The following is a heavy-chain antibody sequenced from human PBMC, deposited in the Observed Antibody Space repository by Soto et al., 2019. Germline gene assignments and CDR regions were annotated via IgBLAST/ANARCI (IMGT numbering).Heavy chain of an antibody. V-gene: IGHV3-74*01. Sequence: EVQLVESGGGLVQPGGSLRLSCAASGFTLSTYWMHWVRQAPGAGLVWVSRINSDGSSPIYADSVKGRFTISGENAKNTVYLQMNSLRAEDTAVYYCTRGRENYSYFDYWGQGNLVTVSS. CDR1: GFTLSTYW. CDR3: TRGRENYSYFDY. CDR2: INSDGSSP. J-gene: IGHJ4*02. D-gene: IGHD4-4*01.